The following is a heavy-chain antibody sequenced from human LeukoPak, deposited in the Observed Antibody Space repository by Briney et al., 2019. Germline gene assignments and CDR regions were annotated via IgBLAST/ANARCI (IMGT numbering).Heavy chain of an antibody. CDR3: ARLYYYDSSGYQEAFDI. V-gene: IGHV4-4*07. D-gene: IGHD3-22*01. CDR2: IYTSGST. CDR1: GGSISSYY. J-gene: IGHJ3*02. Sequence: ETLSLTCTVSGGSISSYYWSWIRQPAGKGLEWIGRIYTSGSTNYNPSLKSRVTMSVDTSKNQFSLKLSSVTAADTAVYYCARLYYYDSSGYQEAFDIWGQGTMVTVSS.